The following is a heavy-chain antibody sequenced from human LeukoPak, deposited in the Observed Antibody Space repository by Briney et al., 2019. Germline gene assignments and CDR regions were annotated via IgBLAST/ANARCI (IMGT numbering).Heavy chain of an antibody. CDR1: GGSISSYY. V-gene: IGHV4-59*12. D-gene: IGHD2-15*01. J-gene: IGHJ3*02. Sequence: MSSETLSLTCTVSGGSISSYYWSWIRQPPGKGLEWIGYIYYSGSTNYNPSLKSRVTISVDTSKNQFSLKLNSVTAADTAVYYCARDQSGGRGLNAFDIWGQGTMVTVSS. CDR2: IYYSGST. CDR3: ARDQSGGRGLNAFDI.